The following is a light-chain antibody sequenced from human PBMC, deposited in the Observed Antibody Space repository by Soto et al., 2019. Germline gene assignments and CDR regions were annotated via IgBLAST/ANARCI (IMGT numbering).Light chain of an antibody. Sequence: QSALTHPPSASGSPGQSVTISCTGTSRDVGAYDYVCWYQQHPGKDPKLMMYEVNKRPSGVPDRFSGSKSGNTASLTVSGLQAGDEADYYCSSFAANDNVVFGGGTKLTVL. CDR1: SRDVGAYDY. CDR3: SSFAANDNVV. V-gene: IGLV2-8*01. J-gene: IGLJ3*02. CDR2: EVN.